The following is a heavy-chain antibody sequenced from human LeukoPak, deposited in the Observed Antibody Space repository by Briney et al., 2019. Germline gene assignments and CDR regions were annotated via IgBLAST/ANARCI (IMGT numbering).Heavy chain of an antibody. CDR3: ARLATRGPSGY. J-gene: IGHJ4*02. D-gene: IGHD7-27*01. V-gene: IGHV4-39*01. Sequence: SETLSLTCTVSGGSISSSSYYWGWIRQPPGKGLEWIGSIYYSGSTYYNPSLKSRVTISVDTSKNQFSLKLSSVTAADTVVYYCARLATRGPSGYWGQGTLVTVSS. CDR2: IYYSGST. CDR1: GGSISSSSYY.